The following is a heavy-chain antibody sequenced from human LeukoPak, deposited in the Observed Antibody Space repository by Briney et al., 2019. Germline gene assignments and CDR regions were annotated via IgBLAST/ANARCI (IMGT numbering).Heavy chain of an antibody. CDR3: AKVSSYDFWSGYPYFDY. D-gene: IGHD3-3*01. V-gene: IGHV3-53*01. Sequence: GGSLRLSCAASGFTVSSNYMSWVRQAPGKGLEWVSVIYSGGSTYYADSVKGRFTISRDNSKNTLYLQMNSLRAEDTAVYNCAKVSSYDFWSGYPYFDYWGQGTLVTVSS. CDR2: IYSGGST. J-gene: IGHJ4*02. CDR1: GFTVSSNY.